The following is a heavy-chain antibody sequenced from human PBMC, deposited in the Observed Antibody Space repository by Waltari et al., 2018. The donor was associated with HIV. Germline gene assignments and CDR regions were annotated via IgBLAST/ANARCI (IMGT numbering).Heavy chain of an antibody. D-gene: IGHD3-10*01. CDR1: GGSFTNLY. V-gene: IGHV4-34*01. Sequence: QVQLQQWGAGLLKPSETLSLTCSVYGGSFTNLYWNWLRQTPDEGLQWIGEINHGGDTNVNPSLKSRVIMSIDTSKYEISLNLTSVSVADTALYFCARRGSSASPLTLWGRGSRVTVSS. J-gene: IGHJ4*02. CDR3: ARRGSSASPLTL. CDR2: INHGGDT.